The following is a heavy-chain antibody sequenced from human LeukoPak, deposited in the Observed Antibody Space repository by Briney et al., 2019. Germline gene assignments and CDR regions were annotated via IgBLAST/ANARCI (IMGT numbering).Heavy chain of an antibody. V-gene: IGHV3-23*01. CDR2: ISGSGGST. CDR1: GFTFSSYA. D-gene: IGHD5-18*01. Sequence: GGSLRLSCAASGFTFSSYAMSWVRQAPGKGLEWVSAISGSGGSTYYADSVKGRFTISRDNSKNTLYLQMNSLKTEDTAFYYCTTAPSGYAYMNGWHLHYWGQGALVTVSS. J-gene: IGHJ4*02. CDR3: TTAPSGYAYMNGWHLHY.